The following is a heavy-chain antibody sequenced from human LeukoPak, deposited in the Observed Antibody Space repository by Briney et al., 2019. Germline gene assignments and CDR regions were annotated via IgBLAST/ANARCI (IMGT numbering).Heavy chain of an antibody. V-gene: IGHV4-39*07. CDR2: IYYSGST. CDR3: ARETYYDILTGYYKSPIFDY. J-gene: IGHJ4*02. D-gene: IGHD3-9*01. CDR1: GGSISSSSYY. Sequence: SETLSLTCTVSGGSISSSSYYWGWIRQPPGKGLEWIGSIYYSGSTYYNPSLKSRVTISVDTSKNQFSLKLSSVTAADTAVYYCARETYYDILTGYYKSPIFDYWGQGTLVTVSS.